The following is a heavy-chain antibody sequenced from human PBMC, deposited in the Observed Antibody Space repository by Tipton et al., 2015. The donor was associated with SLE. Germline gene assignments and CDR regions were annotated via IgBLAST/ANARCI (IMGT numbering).Heavy chain of an antibody. CDR3: ARFPTYHFDL. D-gene: IGHD2-2*01. J-gene: IGHJ4*02. V-gene: IGHV4-31*03. Sequence: TLSLTCTVSGGSISSGAYLWSWIRQHPGQGLEWIGYIYYSGRTYYNPSLKSRISISVDTSKNQFSLHLSSVTAADTAVYYCARFPTYHFDLWGQGTLVTVSS. CDR2: IYYSGRT. CDR1: GGSISSGAYL.